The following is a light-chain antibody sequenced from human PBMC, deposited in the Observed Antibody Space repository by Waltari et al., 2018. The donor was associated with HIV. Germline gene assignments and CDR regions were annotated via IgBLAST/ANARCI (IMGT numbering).Light chain of an antibody. J-gene: IGLJ1*01. CDR1: SSNIEFNY. V-gene: IGLV1-47*01. Sequence: QSVLTQPPSASGTPGQRVTISCSGSSSNIEFNYVYWYQQVPGTAPKLLIYKNAQWPSGVPDRFSASKSGTSASLVISGLRSEDEADYYCAAWDDRLSGRVFGTGTRVTVL. CDR3: AAWDDRLSGRV. CDR2: KNA.